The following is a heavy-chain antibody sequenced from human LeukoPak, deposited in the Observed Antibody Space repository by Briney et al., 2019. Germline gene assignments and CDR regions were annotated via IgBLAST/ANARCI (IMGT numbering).Heavy chain of an antibody. Sequence: ASVKVSCKASGGTFSSYAISWVRQAPGQGLEWMGWISAYNGNTNYAQKLQGRVTMTTDTSTSTAYMELRSLRSDDTAVYYCARDSGSGSNDYWGQGTLVTVSS. CDR3: ARDSGSGSNDY. J-gene: IGHJ4*02. V-gene: IGHV1-18*01. CDR1: GGTFSSYA. D-gene: IGHD1-26*01. CDR2: ISAYNGNT.